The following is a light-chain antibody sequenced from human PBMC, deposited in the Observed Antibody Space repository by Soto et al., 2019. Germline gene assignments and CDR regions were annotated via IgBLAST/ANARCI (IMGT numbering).Light chain of an antibody. J-gene: IGKJ5*01. Sequence: EIVLTQSPGTLSLSPGDTATLSCRASQSLSSNYLAWYQQRPGQAPKLLIYDISSRATVIPDRFSGSGSGTDFTLTITRLDPEDFAVYYCQQYGGSMTFGQGTRLEIE. CDR1: QSLSSNY. CDR3: QQYGGSMT. V-gene: IGKV3-20*01. CDR2: DIS.